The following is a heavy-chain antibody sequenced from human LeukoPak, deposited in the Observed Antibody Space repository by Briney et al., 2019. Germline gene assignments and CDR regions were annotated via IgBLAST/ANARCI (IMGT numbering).Heavy chain of an antibody. CDR1: RFTLTSYS. J-gene: IGHJ3*02. D-gene: IGHD2-15*01. CDR3: EKTEYGRTGHDDFDI. V-gene: IGHV3-30*02. Sequence: PRGCLRLSCAASRFTLTSYSTHWVRQTPGRRLGWGAFIRYDGSNTYYAESVKGRFTISRENYKNTLYLKMNSLRAEDTAVYYCEKTEYGRTGHDDFDIWGQGTMVTVSS. CDR2: IRYDGSNT.